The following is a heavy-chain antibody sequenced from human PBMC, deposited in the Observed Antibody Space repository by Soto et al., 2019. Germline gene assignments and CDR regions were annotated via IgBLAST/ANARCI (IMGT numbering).Heavy chain of an antibody. D-gene: IGHD6-19*01. CDR2: INHSGST. CDR1: GGSFTGYY. J-gene: IGHJ4*02. V-gene: IGHV4-34*01. CDR3: ARGWGAVADY. Sequence: QVQLQQWGAGLLKPSETLSLTCAVYGGSFTGYYWSWIRQPPGKGLGWIGEINHSGSTNYNPSLKSRVTISVDTSKNQFSLTLSSVTAADTAVYYCARGWGAVADYWGQGTLVTVSS.